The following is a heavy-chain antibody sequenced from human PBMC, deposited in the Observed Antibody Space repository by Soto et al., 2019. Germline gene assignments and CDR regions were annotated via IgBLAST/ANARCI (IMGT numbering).Heavy chain of an antibody. CDR1: GGTFSSYA. V-gene: IGHV1-69*06. CDR2: IIPIFGTA. CDR3: ARDPRYYDILTGYLVLGYYGMDV. D-gene: IGHD3-9*01. J-gene: IGHJ6*02. Sequence: KVSCKASGGTFSSYAISWVRQALGQGLEWMGGIIPIFGTANYAQKFQGRVTITADKSTSTAYMELSSLRSEDTAVYYCARDPRYYDILTGYLVLGYYGMDVWGQGTSVTVSS.